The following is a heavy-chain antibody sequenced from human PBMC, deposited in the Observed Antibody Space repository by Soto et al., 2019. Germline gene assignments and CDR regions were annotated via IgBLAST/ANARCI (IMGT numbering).Heavy chain of an antibody. V-gene: IGHV3-23*01. CDR1: GFTFSRYV. D-gene: IGHD6-19*01. CDR3: AKGRGGWDFDY. Sequence: EVQLLESGGGLVQPGGSLRLSCAASGFTFSRYVMSWVRQVPGKGLEWVSGISGGADTTHYADSVKGRFTISRDNSKNTLYIEMNSLRAEDTAVYYCAKGRGGWDFDYWGQGTLVIVSS. J-gene: IGHJ4*02. CDR2: ISGGADTT.